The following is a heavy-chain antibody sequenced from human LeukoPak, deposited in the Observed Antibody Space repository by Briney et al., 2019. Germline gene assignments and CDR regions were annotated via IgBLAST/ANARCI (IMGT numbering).Heavy chain of an antibody. CDR2: IWYDGSNK. D-gene: IGHD3-3*01. J-gene: IGHJ4*02. CDR3: ARDNRWYDFWSGYQYYFDY. V-gene: IGHV3-33*01. CDR1: GFTFSSYG. Sequence: PGGSLRLSCAASGFTFSSYGVHWVRQAPGKGLEWVAVIWYDGSNKYYADSVKGRFTISRDNSKNTLYLQMNSLRAEDTAVYYCARDNRWYDFWSGYQYYFDYWGQGTLVTVSS.